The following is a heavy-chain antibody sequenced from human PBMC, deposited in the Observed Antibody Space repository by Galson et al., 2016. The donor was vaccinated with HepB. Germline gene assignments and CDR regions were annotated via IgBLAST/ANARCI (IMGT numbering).Heavy chain of an antibody. D-gene: IGHD4-17*01. CDR3: AKDLGDYTYYFDS. CDR1: GVTFNTFG. CDR2: ISKDGTNT. Sequence: SLRLSCAASGVTFNTFGIHWVRQAPGEGLEWVAIISKDGTNTHYADSVKGRFSISRDNSKNIVYLQMSSLRTEDTAFYYCAKDLGDYTYYFDSRGQGTLVTVSS. J-gene: IGHJ4*02. V-gene: IGHV3-30*18.